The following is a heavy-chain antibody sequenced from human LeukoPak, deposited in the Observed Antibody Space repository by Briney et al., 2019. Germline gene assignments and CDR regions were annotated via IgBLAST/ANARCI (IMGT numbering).Heavy chain of an antibody. CDR1: GYTFTGYY. J-gene: IGHJ6*03. V-gene: IGHV1-2*02. Sequence: ASVKVSCKASGYTFTGYYMHWVRQAPGQGLEWMGWINPNSGGTNYAQKFQGRVTMTRDTSISTAYMELSRLRSDDTAVYYCARSPMGPKGYYYMDVWGKGTTVTVSS. CDR2: INPNSGGT. CDR3: ARSPMGPKGYYYMDV. D-gene: IGHD3-10*01.